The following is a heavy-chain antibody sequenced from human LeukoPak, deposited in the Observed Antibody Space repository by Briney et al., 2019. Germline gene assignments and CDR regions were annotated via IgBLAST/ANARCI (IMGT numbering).Heavy chain of an antibody. CDR2: IKQDGSEK. CDR1: GFTFSSYW. V-gene: IGHV3-7*01. D-gene: IGHD5-12*01. CDR3: AKDRGGYDSHYYYMDV. Sequence: GGSLRLSCAASGFTFSSYWMSWVRQAPGKGLEWVANIKQDGSEKYYVDSVKGRFTISRDNSKNTLYLQMNSLRAEDTAVYYCAKDRGGYDSHYYYMDVWGKGTTVTVSS. J-gene: IGHJ6*03.